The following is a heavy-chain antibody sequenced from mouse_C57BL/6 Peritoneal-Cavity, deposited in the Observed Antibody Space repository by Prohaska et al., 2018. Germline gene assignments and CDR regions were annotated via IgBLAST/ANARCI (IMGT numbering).Heavy chain of an antibody. J-gene: IGHJ3*01. Sequence: QVQLQQSGAELVKPGASVKLSCKASGYTFTSYWMQWVKQRPGQGLEWIGEIDPSVSYTNYNQKFKGKATLTVDTSSSTAYMQISSLTSEDSAVYYCATLVVAYWAQGTLVTVSA. V-gene: IGHV1-50*01. CDR3: ATLVVAY. CDR2: IDPSVSYT. CDR1: GYTFTSYW. D-gene: IGHD1-3*01.